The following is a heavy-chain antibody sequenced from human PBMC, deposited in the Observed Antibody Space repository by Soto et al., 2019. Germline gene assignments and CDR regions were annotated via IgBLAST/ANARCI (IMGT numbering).Heavy chain of an antibody. V-gene: IGHV3-23*01. CDR1: GFTFRNHG. CDR3: ARAGQRYYFDF. CDR2: ISDSGGST. J-gene: IGHJ4*02. Sequence: GGSLRLSCTASGFTFRNHGMSWVRQAPGKGPEWLAIISDSGGSTYYADSVKGRLSISRDNSKNTLFLQMNSLRAEDTAIYSCARAGQRYYFDFWGQGTLVTVSS. D-gene: IGHD3-16*01.